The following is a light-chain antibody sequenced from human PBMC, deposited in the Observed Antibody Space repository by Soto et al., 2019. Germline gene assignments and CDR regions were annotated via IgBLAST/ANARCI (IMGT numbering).Light chain of an antibody. CDR2: DAS. Sequence: IVLTHSPGTLSLSPGESTTRSCRASQSVSSYLAWYQQKPGQAPRLLIYDASNRATGIPARFSGSGSGTDFTLTISSLEPEDFAVYYCQQRSNLITFGQGTRLEIK. J-gene: IGKJ5*01. CDR1: QSVSSY. CDR3: QQRSNLIT. V-gene: IGKV3-11*01.